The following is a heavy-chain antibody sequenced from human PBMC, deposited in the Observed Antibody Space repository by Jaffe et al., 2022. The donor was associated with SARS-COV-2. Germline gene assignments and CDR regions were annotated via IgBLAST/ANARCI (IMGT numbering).Heavy chain of an antibody. V-gene: IGHV4-39*01. Sequence: LQLQESGPGLVKPSETLSLTCYVSNYSIANTNYYWAWLRQPPGKGLEWIGNIYYRGNTYYNPSLNSRVTISVDTSKNQFSLKLNSVTATDTAMYFCARNFNSYYFDYWGQGTLATVSS. CDR3: ARNFNSYYFDY. CDR2: IYYRGNT. CDR1: NYSIANTNYY. J-gene: IGHJ4*02.